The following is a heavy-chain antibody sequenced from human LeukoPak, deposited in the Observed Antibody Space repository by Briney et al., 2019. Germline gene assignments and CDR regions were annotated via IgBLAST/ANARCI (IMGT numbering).Heavy chain of an antibody. V-gene: IGHV3-20*04. CDR1: GFTFSRYY. D-gene: IGHD3-3*01. J-gene: IGHJ6*03. Sequence: GGSLRLSCAASGFTFSRYYMHWVRQAPGKGLVWVSGINWNGGSTGYADSLKGRFTISRDNAKNSLYLQMNSLRAEDTALYYCARDFWSGSYFYYYMDVWGKGTTVTVSS. CDR3: ARDFWSGSYFYYYMDV. CDR2: INWNGGST.